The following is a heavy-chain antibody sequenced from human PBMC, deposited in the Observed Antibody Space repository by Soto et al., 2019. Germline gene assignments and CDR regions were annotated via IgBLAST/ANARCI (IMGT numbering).Heavy chain of an antibody. CDR1: GFTFVSYA. J-gene: IGHJ3*02. CDR2: ITGSGGIT. V-gene: IGHV3-23*01. D-gene: IGHD1-7*01. Sequence: EVELLESGGGLVQPGGSLRLSCAASGFTFVSYAMSWVRQAPGKGLEWVSTITGSGGITFYADSVKGRFTISRDNYKNTLYLQMHSLRAEDTAVYYCAKDRTTMYDAFDIWCQGTMVTVSS. CDR3: AKDRTTMYDAFDI.